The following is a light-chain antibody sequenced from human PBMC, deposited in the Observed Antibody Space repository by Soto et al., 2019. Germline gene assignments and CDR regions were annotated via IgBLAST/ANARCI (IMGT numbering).Light chain of an antibody. J-gene: IGKJ1*01. CDR1: QSISNW. V-gene: IGKV1-5*01. CDR2: HAS. CDR3: QQYDTHSGK. Sequence: IPLTQQPSSPSPDVSPIFTMPCRASQSISNWLAWYQQKPGTAPKLLIYHASTLESGVPSRFSGSGSGTEFTLTISSLQPEDVATYYCQQYDTHSGKFGQGTKVEIK.